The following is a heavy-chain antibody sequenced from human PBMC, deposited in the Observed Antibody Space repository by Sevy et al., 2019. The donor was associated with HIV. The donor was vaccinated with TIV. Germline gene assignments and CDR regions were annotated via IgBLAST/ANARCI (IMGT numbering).Heavy chain of an antibody. D-gene: IGHD6-13*01. Sequence: ASVKVSCKASGGTFSSYAISWVRQAPGQGLEWMGGIIPIFGTANYAQKFQGRVTITADESTSTAYMELSSLRSEDTAVYHCAHTSSYYYYYGMDVWGQGTTVTVSS. CDR1: GGTFSSYA. CDR2: IIPIFGTA. V-gene: IGHV1-69*13. J-gene: IGHJ6*02. CDR3: AHTSSYYYYYGMDV.